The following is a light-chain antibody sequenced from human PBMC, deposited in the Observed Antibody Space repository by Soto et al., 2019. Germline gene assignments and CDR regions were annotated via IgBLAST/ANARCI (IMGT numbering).Light chain of an antibody. Sequence: EIVLTQSPGTLSLSPGDRATLSCRASPSVSSSDLAWYQQKPGQAPRLLIYGASTSATGIPDRFSGSGSGTDFTLTISRLEPEDFAVYYCQQYGGSPLYTFGQGTKLEIK. V-gene: IGKV3-20*01. CDR2: GAS. CDR3: QQYGGSPLYT. J-gene: IGKJ2*01. CDR1: PSVSSSD.